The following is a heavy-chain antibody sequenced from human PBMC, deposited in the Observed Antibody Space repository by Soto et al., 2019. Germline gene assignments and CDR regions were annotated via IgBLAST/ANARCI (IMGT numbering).Heavy chain of an antibody. J-gene: IGHJ4*02. V-gene: IGHV3-23*01. CDR3: VKEGTFYFGSGSFSAY. Sequence: GGSLRLSCAASGFTFTSYAMSWARQAPGKGLEWVSSISGGPGTKYYAESVKGRFTISRDKSKNTLYLQMNSLRVEDTAVYYCVKEGTFYFGSGSFSAYWGQGTLVTVSS. CDR2: ISGGPGTK. D-gene: IGHD3-10*01. CDR1: GFTFTSYA.